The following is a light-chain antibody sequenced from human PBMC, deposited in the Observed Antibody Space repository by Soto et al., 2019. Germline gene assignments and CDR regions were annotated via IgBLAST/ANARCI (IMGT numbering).Light chain of an antibody. CDR1: SSDVGGYNY. CDR3: STYTSSSTQMV. V-gene: IGLV2-14*01. CDR2: DVS. J-gene: IGLJ2*01. Sequence: QSALTQPASVSGSPGQSITISCTGTSSDVGGYNYVSWYQQHPGKAPKLMIYDVSNRPSGVSNRFSGSKSGNTASLTISGRQAEDEADYYCSTYTSSSTQMVFGGGTKLTVL.